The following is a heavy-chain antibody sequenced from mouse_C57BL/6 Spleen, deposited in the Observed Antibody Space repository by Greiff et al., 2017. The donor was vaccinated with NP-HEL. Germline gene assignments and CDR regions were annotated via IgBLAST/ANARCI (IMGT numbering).Heavy chain of an antibody. CDR3: ARGVYEGFAY. CDR2: IYPGDGDT. J-gene: IGHJ3*01. V-gene: IGHV1-80*01. Sequence: QVQLKESGAELVKPGASVKISCKASGYAFSSYWMNWVKQRPGKGLEWIGQIYPGDGDTNYNGKFKGKATLTADKSSSTAYMQLSSLTSEDSAVYFCARGVYEGFAYWGQGTLVTVSA. CDR1: GYAFSSYW. D-gene: IGHD2-14*01.